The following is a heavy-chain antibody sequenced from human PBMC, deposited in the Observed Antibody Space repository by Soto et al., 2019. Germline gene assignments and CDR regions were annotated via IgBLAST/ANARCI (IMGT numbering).Heavy chain of an antibody. V-gene: IGHV3-30*18. CDR1: GFTLSTYG. Sequence: PGGSLRLSCAVSGFTLSTYGMHWVRQAPGKGLEWVAAMSYDGTKEYYADSVKGRFTISRDNSRNTLFLQLNSLRAEDTAVYYCAKEYGSTWIDHWGQGTLVTVSS. D-gene: IGHD6-13*01. J-gene: IGHJ4*02. CDR2: MSYDGTKE. CDR3: AKEYGSTWIDH.